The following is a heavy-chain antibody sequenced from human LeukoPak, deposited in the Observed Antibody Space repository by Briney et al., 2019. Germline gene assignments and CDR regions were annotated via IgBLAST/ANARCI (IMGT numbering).Heavy chain of an antibody. CDR3: AINPDSSGGGSDWYFDL. J-gene: IGHJ2*01. V-gene: IGHV3-66*01. CDR1: GFTVSSNY. Sequence: GGSLRLSCAASGFTVSSNYMSWVRQAPGKGLEWVSVIYSGGSTYYADSVKGRFTISRDNSKNTLYLQMNSLRAEDTAVYYCAINPDSSGGGSDWYFDLWGRGTLVTVSS. D-gene: IGHD3-22*01. CDR2: IYSGGST.